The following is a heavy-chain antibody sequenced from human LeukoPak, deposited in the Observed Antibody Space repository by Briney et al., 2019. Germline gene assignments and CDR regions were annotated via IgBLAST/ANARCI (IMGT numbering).Heavy chain of an antibody. CDR3: AAVWYDSSGYIRPEFDY. Sequence: SETLSLTCTVSGGSMYSYYWRWIRQPPGKGLEWIANIYHSANNNFIPSYNPSLKSRVTISVDTSKNQFSLKLSSVTAADTAVYYCAAVWYDSSGYIRPEFDYWGQGTLVTVSS. J-gene: IGHJ4*02. CDR1: GGSMYSYY. D-gene: IGHD3-22*01. V-gene: IGHV4-59*08. CDR2: IYHSANN.